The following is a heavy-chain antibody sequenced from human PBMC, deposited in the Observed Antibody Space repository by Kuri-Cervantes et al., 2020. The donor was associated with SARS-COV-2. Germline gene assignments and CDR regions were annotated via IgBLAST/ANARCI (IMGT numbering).Heavy chain of an antibody. D-gene: IGHD1-1*01. CDR1: GYTFTSYG. CDR3: AKERAGTTFSAFDI. Sequence: ASVKVPCKASGYTFTSYGISWVRQAPGQGLEWMGWINPNSGGTNYAQKFQGRVTMTRDTSISTVYMELSRLRSDDTAVYYCAKERAGTTFSAFDIWGQGTMVTVSS. J-gene: IGHJ3*02. V-gene: IGHV1-2*02. CDR2: INPNSGGT.